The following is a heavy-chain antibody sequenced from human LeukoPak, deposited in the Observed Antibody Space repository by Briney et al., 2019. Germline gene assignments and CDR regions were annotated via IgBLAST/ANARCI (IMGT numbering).Heavy chain of an antibody. Sequence: GGSLRLSCAASGFTFSSYGMHWVRQAPGKGLEWVAGIWYDGSNKYYADSVKGRFTISRDNSKNTLYLQMNSLRAEDTAVYYCARSYGDYGIRYWGQGTLVTVSS. D-gene: IGHD4-17*01. CDR1: GFTFSSYG. V-gene: IGHV3-33*01. J-gene: IGHJ4*02. CDR3: ARSYGDYGIRY. CDR2: IWYDGSNK.